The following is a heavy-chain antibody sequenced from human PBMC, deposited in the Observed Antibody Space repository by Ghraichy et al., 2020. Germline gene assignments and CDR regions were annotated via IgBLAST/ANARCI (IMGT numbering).Heavy chain of an antibody. CDR3: ARARYCSSTSCHTDYYYYYGMDV. J-gene: IGHJ6*02. V-gene: IGHV4-34*01. Sequence: SETLSLTGAVYGGSFSGYYWSWIRQPPGKGLEWIGEINHSGSTNYNPSLKSRVTISVDTSKNQFSLKLSSVTAADTAVYYCARARYCSSTSCHTDYYYYYGMDVWGQGTTVTVSS. CDR1: GGSFSGYY. CDR2: INHSGST. D-gene: IGHD2-2*01.